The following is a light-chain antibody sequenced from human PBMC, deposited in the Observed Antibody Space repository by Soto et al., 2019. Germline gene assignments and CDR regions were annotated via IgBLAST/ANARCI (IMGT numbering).Light chain of an antibody. CDR3: MQVLPAPVT. V-gene: IGKV2-28*01. Sequence: IVMTQSPLSLPVTPGEPASISCRSSQSLLHGTGYNYLDWYLQKPGQAPQLLIQLGSMRASGVPDRVSGSGSGKDFPLKISRVEAEDFWVYYCMQVLPAPVTFGPGTKVEI. CDR2: LGS. CDR1: QSLLHGTGYNY. J-gene: IGKJ3*01.